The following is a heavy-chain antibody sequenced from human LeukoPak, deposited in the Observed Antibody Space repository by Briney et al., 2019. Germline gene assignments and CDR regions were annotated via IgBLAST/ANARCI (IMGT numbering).Heavy chain of an antibody. CDR2: INHSGST. Sequence: SETLSLTCAVYGGSFSGYYWSWIRQPPGKGLEWIGEINHSGSTNYNPSLKSRVTISVDTSKNQFSLKLSSVTAADTAVYYCARGTVTTWYYYYYYYMDVWGKGTRSPSP. V-gene: IGHV4-34*01. CDR1: GGSFSGYY. CDR3: ARGTVTTWYYYYYYYMDV. D-gene: IGHD4-11*01. J-gene: IGHJ6*03.